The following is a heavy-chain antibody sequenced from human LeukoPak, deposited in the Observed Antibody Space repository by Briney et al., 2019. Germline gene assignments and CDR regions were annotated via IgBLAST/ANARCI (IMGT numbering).Heavy chain of an antibody. CDR3: AKMPGESRIVVVVAASFDY. Sequence: PGGSLRLSCAASGFTFSSYAMSWVRQAPGKGLEWVSAISGSGGSTYYADSVKGRFTISRDNSKNTLYLQMNGLRAEDTAVYYCAKMPGESRIVVVVAASFDYWGQGTLVTVSS. CDR1: GFTFSSYA. V-gene: IGHV3-23*01. J-gene: IGHJ4*02. CDR2: ISGSGGST. D-gene: IGHD2-15*01.